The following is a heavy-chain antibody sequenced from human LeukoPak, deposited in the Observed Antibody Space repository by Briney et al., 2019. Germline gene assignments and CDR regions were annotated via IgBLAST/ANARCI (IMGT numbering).Heavy chain of an antibody. V-gene: IGHV1-46*01. CDR3: ATAKFGGNSYFDY. CDR1: GYTFTSYF. Sequence: ASVKVSCKASGYTFTSYFIHWVRQAPGQRLGWMGIINPSGGSTNYAQKFQGRVTMTRDTSTSTVYMELSSLRSEDTAVYYCATAKFGGNSYFDYWGQGTLVTVSS. D-gene: IGHD4-23*01. J-gene: IGHJ4*02. CDR2: INPSGGST.